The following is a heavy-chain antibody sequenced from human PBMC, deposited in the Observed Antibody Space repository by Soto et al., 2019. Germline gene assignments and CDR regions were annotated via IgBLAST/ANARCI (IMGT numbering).Heavy chain of an antibody. V-gene: IGHV1-8*01. CDR2: MNPNSGNT. J-gene: IGHJ6*03. CDR3: ARGLGTEPYYYYYYMDV. CDR1: GYTFTSYD. D-gene: IGHD1-1*01. Sequence: GASVKVSCKASGYTFTSYDINWVRQATGQGLEWMGWMNPNSGNTGYAQKFQGRVTMTRNTSISTAYMELSSLRSEDTAVYYCARGLGTEPYYYYYYMDVWGKGTTVTVSS.